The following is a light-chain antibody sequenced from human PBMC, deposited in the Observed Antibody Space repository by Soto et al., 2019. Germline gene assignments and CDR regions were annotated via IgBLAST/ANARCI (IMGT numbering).Light chain of an antibody. CDR1: QGISNY. J-gene: IGKJ1*01. Sequence: DIQMTQSPSSLSASVGDRVTITCRASQGISNYLAWYQQKPGKVPKLRIYAASTLQSGVPSRFSGSGSGTDFTLTISSLQPEDVATYYCQKYNSAPTWTFGQGTKVEIK. CDR2: AAS. CDR3: QKYNSAPTWT. V-gene: IGKV1-27*01.